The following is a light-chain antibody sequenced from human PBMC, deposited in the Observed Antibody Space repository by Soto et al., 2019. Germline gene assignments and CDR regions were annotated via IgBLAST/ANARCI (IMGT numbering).Light chain of an antibody. J-gene: IGKJ5*01. Sequence: DIQLTPSPSTLSASEEDRVTMTWPASQTISDWLAWHQQKPGKAPKLLIYAASSLQSGVPSRFSGSGSGTDFTLTISSLQPEDFATYYCQQANSFPITFGQGTRLEIK. CDR2: AAS. CDR3: QQANSFPIT. CDR1: QTISDW. V-gene: IGKV1-12*01.